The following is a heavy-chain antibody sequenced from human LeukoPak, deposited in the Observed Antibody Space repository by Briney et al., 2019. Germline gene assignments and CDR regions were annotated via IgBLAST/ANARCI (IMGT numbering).Heavy chain of an antibody. CDR2: INPNSGGT. J-gene: IGHJ5*02. CDR1: GYTFTGYY. D-gene: IGHD3-16*02. CDR3: AGSLYVWGSYRPRNWFDP. V-gene: IGHV1-2*02. Sequence: EASVKVSCKASGYTFTGYYMHWVRQAPGQGLEWMGWINPNSGGTNYAQKFQGRVTMTRDTSISTAYMELSRLRSDDTAVYYCAGSLYVWGSYRPRNWFDPWGQGTLVTVSS.